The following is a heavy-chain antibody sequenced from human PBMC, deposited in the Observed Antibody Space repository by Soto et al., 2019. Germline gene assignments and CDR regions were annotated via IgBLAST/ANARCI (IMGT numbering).Heavy chain of an antibody. V-gene: IGHV4-34*01. J-gene: IGHJ6*02. CDR2: INHSGST. CDR1: GGSFSGYY. CDR3: AREGIFSGSYPYYYYGMDA. D-gene: IGHD1-26*01. Sequence: SETLSLTCAVYGGSFSGYYWSWIRQPPGKGLEWIGEINHSGSTNYNPSLKSRVTISVDTSKNQFSLKLSSVTAADTAVYYCAREGIFSGSYPYYYYGMDAWGQGTTVAVSS.